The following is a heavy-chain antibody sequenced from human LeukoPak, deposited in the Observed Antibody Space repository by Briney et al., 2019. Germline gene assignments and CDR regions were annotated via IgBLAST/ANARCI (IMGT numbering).Heavy chain of an antibody. J-gene: IGHJ4*02. CDR2: ISWNSRSI. CDR1: GFTFDDYA. CDR3: AKEYNAAFDY. Sequence: GRSLRLSCAASGFTFDDYAMHWVRQAPGKGLEGVSGISWNSRSIGYADSVKGRFTISKDNAKNSLYLQMNSLRAEDTALYYCAKEYNAAFDYWGQGTLVSVSS. D-gene: IGHD1-1*01. V-gene: IGHV3-9*01.